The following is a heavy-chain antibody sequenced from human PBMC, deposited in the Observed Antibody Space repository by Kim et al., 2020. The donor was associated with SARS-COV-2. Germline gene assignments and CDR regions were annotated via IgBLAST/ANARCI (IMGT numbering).Heavy chain of an antibody. CDR3: ARDHRSGITVDY. Sequence: YYVDARKARFTISRDTAKNSLYLQMNSLRAEDTAVYYCARDHRSGITVDYWGQGTLVTVSS. J-gene: IGHJ4*02. V-gene: IGHV3-7*03. D-gene: IGHD3-10*01.